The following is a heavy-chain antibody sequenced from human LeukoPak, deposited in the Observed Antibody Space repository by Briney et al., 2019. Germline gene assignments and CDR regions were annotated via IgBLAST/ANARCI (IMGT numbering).Heavy chain of an antibody. CDR1: GFTFSGYA. V-gene: IGHV3-30-3*01. CDR3: GGDAEGSSWFAISFDY. J-gene: IGHJ4*02. D-gene: IGHD6-13*01. Sequence: PGRSLRLSCAASGFTFSGYAMHWVRQAPGKGLEWVAVISYDGSNKYYADSVKGRFTISRDNSKNTLYLQMNSLRAEDTAVYYCGGDAEGSSWFAISFDYWGQGMLVTVSS. CDR2: ISYDGSNK.